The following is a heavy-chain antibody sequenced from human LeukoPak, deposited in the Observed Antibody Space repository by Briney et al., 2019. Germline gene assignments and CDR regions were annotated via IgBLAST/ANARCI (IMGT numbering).Heavy chain of an antibody. V-gene: IGHV1-46*01. D-gene: IGHD5-24*01. CDR3: ARVGYTGWNWGLHY. CDR2: ITTSGGNT. Sequence: ASVKVSCKASGHTFTSYYFHWVRQAPGQGREGMGVITTSGGNTICAQKFQGRLTMSRDTSTTTVYMELSRLTSEDTAVYYCARVGYTGWNWGLHYWGQGTLVTVSS. J-gene: IGHJ4*02. CDR1: GHTFTSYY.